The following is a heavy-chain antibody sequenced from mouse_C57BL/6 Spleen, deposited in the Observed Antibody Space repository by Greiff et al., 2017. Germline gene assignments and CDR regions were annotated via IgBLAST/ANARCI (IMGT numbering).Heavy chain of an antibody. D-gene: IGHD2-4*01. CDR3: ARSRNYGEYFDV. J-gene: IGHJ1*03. V-gene: IGHV1-72*01. CDR1: GYTFTSYW. CDR2: IDPKSGGT. Sequence: QVQLQQPGAELVKPGASVKLSCKASGYTFTSYWMHWVKQRPGRGLEWIGRIDPKSGGTKYNEKFKSKATLTVDKPSSTAYMQLSSLTSEDSAVYCCARSRNYGEYFDVGGTGTTVTVSS.